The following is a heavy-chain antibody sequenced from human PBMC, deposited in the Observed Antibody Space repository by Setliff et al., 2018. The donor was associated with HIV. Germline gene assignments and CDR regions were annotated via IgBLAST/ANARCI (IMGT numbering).Heavy chain of an antibody. CDR3: VRGVQSPPHYSYYYMDV. CDR1: RSTFNGHT. CDR2: IIPILGVA. Sequence: ASVKVSCKASRSTFNGHTINWVRQAPGQGLDWMGRIIPILGVANYAQRFQGKVTITADKSTSTAYMELTSLRFDDTAMYYCVRGVQSPPHYSYYYMDVWGEGTMVTVS. J-gene: IGHJ6*03. V-gene: IGHV1-69*02. D-gene: IGHD3-3*01.